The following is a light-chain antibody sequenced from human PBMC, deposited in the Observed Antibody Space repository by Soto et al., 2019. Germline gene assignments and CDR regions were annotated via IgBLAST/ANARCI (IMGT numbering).Light chain of an antibody. J-gene: IGLJ3*02. CDR1: NSNIGSNT. CDR2: GNN. CDR3: AAWDDSMNGWV. V-gene: IGLV1-44*01. Sequence: QSVLTQPPSASGTPGQRVTISCSGSNSNIGSNTVNWYQQLPGTAPKLHIYGNNQRPSGVPDRFSGSKSGTSASLAISGLQSEDEGDYYCAAWDDSMNGWVFGGGTKLTVL.